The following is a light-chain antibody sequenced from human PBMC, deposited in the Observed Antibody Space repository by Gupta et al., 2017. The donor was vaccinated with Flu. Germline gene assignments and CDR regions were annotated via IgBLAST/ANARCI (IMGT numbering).Light chain of an antibody. CDR2: GAS. J-gene: IGKJ1*01. CDR1: QSVSSY. V-gene: IGKV3-15*01. CDR3: QQYDNWPQT. Sequence: EIVMTQSAVTLSVSPGERATLSCRASQSVSSYVAWYQQKPGQAPRLLIYGASTRATGIPVRFSGSGSGSEFTLTISSLQSEDFAVYYCQQYDNWPQTFGQGTKVEMK.